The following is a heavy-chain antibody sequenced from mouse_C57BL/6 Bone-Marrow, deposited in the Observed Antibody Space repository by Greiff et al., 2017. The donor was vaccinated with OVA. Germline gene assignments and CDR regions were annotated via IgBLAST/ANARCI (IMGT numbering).Heavy chain of an antibody. CDR2: INPGSGGT. Sequence: QVQLQQSGAELVRPGTSVKVSCKASGYAFTNYLIEWVKQRPGQGLEWIGVINPGSGGTNYNEKFKGKATLTADKSSSTAYMQLISLTSEDSAVYFCARDHYYGFLYWYFDVWGTGTTVTVSA. D-gene: IGHD1-1*01. J-gene: IGHJ1*03. V-gene: IGHV1-54*01. CDR3: ARDHYYGFLYWYFDV. CDR1: GYAFTNYL.